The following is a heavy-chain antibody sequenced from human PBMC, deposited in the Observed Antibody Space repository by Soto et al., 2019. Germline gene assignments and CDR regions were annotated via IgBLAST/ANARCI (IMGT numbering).Heavy chain of an antibody. CDR3: ARDRLMATAGTARHYFGLDV. V-gene: IGHV4-31*03. D-gene: IGHD5-18*01. CDR2: IYSSGST. CDR1: GGSIRSGGYY. J-gene: IGHJ6*02. Sequence: KPSETLSLTCTVSGGSIRSGGYYWSWVRQRPRRGLEWIGNIYSSGSTYYNPSLKRRLTTSVDTSKKQFALNLSSVTAADTAVYYCARDRLMATAGTARHYFGLDVWGQGTTVTVSS.